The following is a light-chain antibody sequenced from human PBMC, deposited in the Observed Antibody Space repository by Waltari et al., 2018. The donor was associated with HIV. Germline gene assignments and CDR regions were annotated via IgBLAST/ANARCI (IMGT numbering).Light chain of an antibody. CDR2: DVS. V-gene: IGLV2-14*03. CDR3: KSKTSSSTPCV. J-gene: IGLJ1*01. CDR1: SSDVGGYNS. Sequence: QSALTQPASVSGSPGQSITISCTGTSSDVGGYNSVAWYQQHPGKAPKLIIYDVSNRPSGVPYRFSGSKSGNTASLTISGLQAEDEADYYCKSKTSSSTPCVFGTGTKLTVL.